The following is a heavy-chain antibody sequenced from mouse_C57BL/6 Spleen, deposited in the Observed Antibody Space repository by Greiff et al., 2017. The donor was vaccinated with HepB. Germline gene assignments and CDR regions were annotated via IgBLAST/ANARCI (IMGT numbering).Heavy chain of an antibody. J-gene: IGHJ2*01. Sequence: VQLQQPGAELVRPGSSVKLSCKASGYTFTSYWMHWVKQRPIQGLEWIGNIDPSDSETHYNQKFKDKATLTVDKSSSTAYMQLSSLTSEDSAVYYCARTPPYYGFDYWGQGTTLTVSS. CDR3: ARTPPYYGFDY. CDR1: GYTFTSYW. CDR2: IDPSDSET. V-gene: IGHV1-52*01. D-gene: IGHD1-1*01.